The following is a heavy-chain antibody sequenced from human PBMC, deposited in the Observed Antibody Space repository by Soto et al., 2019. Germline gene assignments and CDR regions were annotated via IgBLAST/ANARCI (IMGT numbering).Heavy chain of an antibody. Sequence: PGGSLRLSCAASGFTFSDYYMSWIRQAPGKGLEWVSYISSSGSTIYYADSVKGRFTISRDNAKNSLYLQMNSLRAEDTAVYYCARDRRVVVTAKVDYFDHWGQGTLVTVSS. J-gene: IGHJ4*02. CDR1: GFTFSDYY. V-gene: IGHV3-11*01. CDR2: ISSSGSTI. CDR3: ARDRRVVVTAKVDYFDH. D-gene: IGHD2-21*02.